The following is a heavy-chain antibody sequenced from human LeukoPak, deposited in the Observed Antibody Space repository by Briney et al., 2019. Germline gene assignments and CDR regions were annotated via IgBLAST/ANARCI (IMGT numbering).Heavy chain of an antibody. J-gene: IGHJ4*02. Sequence: GGSLRLSCAASGFTFSTYWMSWVRQAPGKELEWLANIKQDGSEKYCVDSVKGRFTISRDNAKNSLYLQMDSLRAEDTAVYYCVSHTSTVAGTGGYWGQGTLVTVSS. CDR1: GFTFSTYW. V-gene: IGHV3-7*02. CDR2: IKQDGSEK. D-gene: IGHD6-19*01. CDR3: VSHTSTVAGTGGY.